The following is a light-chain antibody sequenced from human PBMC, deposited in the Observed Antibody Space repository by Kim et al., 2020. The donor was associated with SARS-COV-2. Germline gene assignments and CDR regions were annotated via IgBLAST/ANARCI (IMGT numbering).Light chain of an antibody. J-gene: IGLJ2*01. CDR3: QSYDSSLSEGV. CDR2: GNS. CDR1: SSNIGSNA. V-gene: IGLV1-40*01. Sequence: QSVLTQPPSVSEAPRQRVTISCSGSSSNIGSNAVNWYQQLPGTAPKLLIYGNSNRPSGVPDRFSGSKSGTSASLAITGLQAEDEADYYCQSYDSSLSEGVFGGGTQLTVL.